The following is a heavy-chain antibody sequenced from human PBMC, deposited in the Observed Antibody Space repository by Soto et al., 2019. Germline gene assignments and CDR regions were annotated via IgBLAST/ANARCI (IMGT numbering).Heavy chain of an antibody. CDR1: GGSFSGGGYY. CDR2: ISYRGST. Sequence: QVQLQESGPGLVKPSQTLSLTCTVSGGSFSGGGYYWSWIRQHPGKGLEWMGYISYRGSTKYKPSLPSRITVSIDTSKNQFSLGLTSVTAADTAIYFCARTSIFGVVLNAFDIWGQGTLVTVSS. D-gene: IGHD3-3*01. J-gene: IGHJ3*02. CDR3: ARTSIFGVVLNAFDI. V-gene: IGHV4-31*03.